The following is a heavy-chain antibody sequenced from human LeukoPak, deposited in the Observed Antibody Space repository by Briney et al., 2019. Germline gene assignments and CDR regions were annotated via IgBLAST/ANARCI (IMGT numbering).Heavy chain of an antibody. CDR1: GGSISSSSYY. CDR3: ARAQRAVVAATTPRPYYYYYMDV. J-gene: IGHJ6*03. V-gene: IGHV4-39*07. CDR2: IYYSGST. Sequence: SETLSLTCTVSGGSISSSSYYWGWIRQPPGKGLEWIGSIYYSGSTYYNPSLKSRVTISVDKSKNQFSLKLSSVTAADTAVYYCARAQRAVVAATTPRPYYYYYMDVWGKGTTVTVSS. D-gene: IGHD2-15*01.